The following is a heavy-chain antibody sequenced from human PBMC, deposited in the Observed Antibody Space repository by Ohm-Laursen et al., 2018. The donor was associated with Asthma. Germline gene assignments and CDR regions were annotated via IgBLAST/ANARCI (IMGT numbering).Heavy chain of an antibody. D-gene: IGHD4-17*01. CDR1: GFTLSSYW. J-gene: IGHJ2*01. CDR2: INRDGRST. V-gene: IGHV3-74*01. CDR3: ARDLADGDYADYFDL. Sequence: SLRLSCSASGFTLSSYWMHWVRQAPGKGLVWVSRINRDGRSTSYADSVKGRFTISRDIAKNTLYLQMNSLRAEDTAVYYCARDLADGDYADYFDLWGRGTLVTVSS.